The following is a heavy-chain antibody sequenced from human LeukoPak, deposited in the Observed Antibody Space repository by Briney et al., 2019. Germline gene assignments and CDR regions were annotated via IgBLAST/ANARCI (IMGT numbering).Heavy chain of an antibody. J-gene: IGHJ6*02. V-gene: IGHV1-69*13. Sequence: SVKVSCKASGYTFTSYAMNWVRQAPGQGLEWMGGIIPIFGTANYAQKFQGRVTITADESTSTAYMELSSLRSEDTAVYYCATRGYSYGYNYYGMDVWGQGTTVTVSS. CDR3: ATRGYSYGYNYYGMDV. D-gene: IGHD5-18*01. CDR1: GYTFTSYA. CDR2: IIPIFGTA.